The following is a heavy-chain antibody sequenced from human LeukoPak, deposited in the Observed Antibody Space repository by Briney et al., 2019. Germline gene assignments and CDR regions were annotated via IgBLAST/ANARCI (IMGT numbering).Heavy chain of an antibody. D-gene: IGHD1-14*01. Sequence: ASVKVSCKASGYTFNTNYIHWVRQAPGEGLEWRGVINPSGDGTSYPQKFQGRVTLARDTSTSTIYMELSSLRSEDTAIYYCAKETPNTGWFDPWGQGTLVTVSS. V-gene: IGHV1-46*02. CDR1: GYTFNTNY. CDR2: INPSGDGT. J-gene: IGHJ5*02. CDR3: AKETPNTGWFDP.